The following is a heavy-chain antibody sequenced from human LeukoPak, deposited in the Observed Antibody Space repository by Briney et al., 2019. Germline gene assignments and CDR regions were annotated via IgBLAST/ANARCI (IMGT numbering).Heavy chain of an antibody. J-gene: IGHJ6*04. CDR3: AELGITMIGGV. CDR1: GLTFSSYE. CDR2: ISSSGSTI. V-gene: IGHV3-48*03. D-gene: IGHD3-10*02. Sequence: GGSLRLSCGASGLTFSSYEMNGVGQAPGKGLEGVSYISSSGSTIYYADSVKGRFTISRDNAKNSLYLQMNSLRAEDTAVYYCAELGITMIGGVWGKGTTVTISS.